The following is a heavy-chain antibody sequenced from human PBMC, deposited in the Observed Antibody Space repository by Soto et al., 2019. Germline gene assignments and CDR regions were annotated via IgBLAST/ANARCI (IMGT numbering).Heavy chain of an antibody. V-gene: IGHV3-23*01. CDR3: AKDHNGDYVGGFDM. Sequence: PGGALRLSCAASGFIFGSYAMSWVRQAPGKGLEWVSGISASGGRAYYADSVRGRFTIFKDNSTNTLYLQMNSLRVEDTALYYCAKDHNGDYVGGFDMRGSGTMVPV. D-gene: IGHD4-17*01. CDR1: GFIFGSYA. J-gene: IGHJ3*02. CDR2: ISASGGRA.